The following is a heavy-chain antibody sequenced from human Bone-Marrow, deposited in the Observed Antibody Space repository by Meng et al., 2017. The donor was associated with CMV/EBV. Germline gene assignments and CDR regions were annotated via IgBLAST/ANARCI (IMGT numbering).Heavy chain of an antibody. D-gene: IGHD3-3*01. Sequence: GSLRFSCTVPGYSSSSGYYWGWIRQPPGKGLEWIGSIYHSGSTYYNPSLKSRVTISVDTSKNQFSLKLSSVTAADTAVYYCARGVTYYDFWSGYYMCLEWDYWGQGTLVTVSS. CDR1: GYSSSSGYY. V-gene: IGHV4-38-2*02. CDR3: ARGVTYYDFWSGYYMCLEWDY. CDR2: IYHSGST. J-gene: IGHJ4*02.